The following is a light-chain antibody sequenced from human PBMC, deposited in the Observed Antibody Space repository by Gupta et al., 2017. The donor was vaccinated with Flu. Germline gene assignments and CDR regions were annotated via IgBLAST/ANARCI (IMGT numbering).Light chain of an antibody. J-gene: IGKJ1*01. CDR2: AAY. CDR1: QSISSW. Sequence: DIQLTQSPSTLSASVGDRVSITCRASQSISSWLAWYQQKRGKATKLLIYAAYSLESGVPSRFSSSGSGKEMPLTSSSLQHDDFATYYRQQDNRYPWTFGHGTKLEIK. V-gene: IGKV1-5*03. CDR3: QQDNRYPWT.